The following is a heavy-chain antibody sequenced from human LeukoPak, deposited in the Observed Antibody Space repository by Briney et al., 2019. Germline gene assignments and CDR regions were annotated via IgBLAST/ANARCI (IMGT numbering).Heavy chain of an antibody. V-gene: IGHV4-34*01. CDR2: IHHSGST. CDR1: GGSFSGYY. D-gene: IGHD3-10*01. CDR3: ARVVIYYGSGSYYNV. J-gene: IGHJ4*02. Sequence: SETLSLTCAVYGGSFSGYYWSWIRQPPGKGLEWIGEIHHSGSTNHNPPLKSRVTITVETSKNQFSLKLSSVTAADTAVYYCARVVIYYGSGSYYNVWGQGTLVTVSS.